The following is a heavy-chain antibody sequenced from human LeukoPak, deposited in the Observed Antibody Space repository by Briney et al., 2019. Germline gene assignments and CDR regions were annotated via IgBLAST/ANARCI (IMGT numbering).Heavy chain of an antibody. Sequence: GGSLRLSCSASGFSLTWHVMHWVRQAPGKALEYVSFIHHNGDITSYADSVRCRFTVSRDNSKNTLFLELSSLRTDDTAVYYCVRDKSGTYSFDYWGQGTLVTVSS. D-gene: IGHD1-26*01. CDR2: IHHNGDIT. V-gene: IGHV3-64D*06. CDR1: GFSLTWHV. J-gene: IGHJ4*02. CDR3: VRDKSGTYSFDY.